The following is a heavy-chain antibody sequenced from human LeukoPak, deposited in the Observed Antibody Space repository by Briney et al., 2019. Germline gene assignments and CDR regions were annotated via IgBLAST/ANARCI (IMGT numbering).Heavy chain of an antibody. D-gene: IGHD3-16*02. Sequence: SETLSLTCTVSGGSISSYYWSWIRQPPGKGLEWIGRIYTSGSTNCNPSLKSRVTMSVDTSKNQFSLKLSSVTAADTAVYYCARVKGYYDYVWGSYRYDAFDIWGQGTMVTVSS. CDR1: GGSISSYY. CDR3: ARVKGYYDYVWGSYRYDAFDI. CDR2: IYTSGST. J-gene: IGHJ3*02. V-gene: IGHV4-4*07.